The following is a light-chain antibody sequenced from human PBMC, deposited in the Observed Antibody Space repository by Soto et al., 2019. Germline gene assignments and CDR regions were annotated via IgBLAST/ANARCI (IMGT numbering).Light chain of an antibody. CDR3: TSYTSNTTWG. CDR1: SSDVGRYNY. Sequence: QSALTQPAAVSGPPGQSITISCTGTSSDVGRYNYVSWYQQHSGKAPKLVIYEVRNRPSGISNRFSASKSGNTASLTISGLQAEDEADYYCTSYTSNTTWGFGGGTKVTVL. J-gene: IGLJ2*01. CDR2: EVR. V-gene: IGLV2-14*01.